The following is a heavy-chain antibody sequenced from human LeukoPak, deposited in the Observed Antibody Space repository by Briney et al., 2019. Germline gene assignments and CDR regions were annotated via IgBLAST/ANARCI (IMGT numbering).Heavy chain of an antibody. CDR1: GFTFSSYW. J-gene: IGHJ4*02. Sequence: GGSLRLSCAASGFTFSSYWMTWIRQAPGKGLELLSYISGSSSDVNYIDSVRGRFTISRDNAKNSLYLHMNSLTVEDTAVYYCSRDPRHNDYWGQGTLVTVSS. CDR3: SRDPRHNDY. V-gene: IGHV3-21*04. CDR2: ISGSSSDV.